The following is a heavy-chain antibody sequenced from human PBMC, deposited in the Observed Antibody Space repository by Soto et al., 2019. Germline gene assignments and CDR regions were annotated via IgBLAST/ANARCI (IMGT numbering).Heavy chain of an antibody. Sequence: QVQLQQWGAGLLKPSETLSLTCAVYGGSVSSRSNYYWSWIRQPPGKGLEWIGEMSHSGGTHFNPPFETRVTISVEKANTNVALKVGSVTAADTAVYYCAGVERGTATTDVDAVDRRGPGTMVTVSS. CDR1: GGSVSSRSNYY. J-gene: IGHJ3*02. CDR3: AGVERGTATTDVDAVDR. CDR2: MSHSGGT. V-gene: IGHV4-34*01. D-gene: IGHD2-21*02.